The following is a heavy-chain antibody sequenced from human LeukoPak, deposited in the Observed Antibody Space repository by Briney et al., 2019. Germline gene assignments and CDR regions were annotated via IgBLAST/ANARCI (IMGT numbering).Heavy chain of an antibody. CDR2: ISTSSSST. CDR1: GFTFSSYR. V-gene: IGHV3-21*01. D-gene: IGHD6-13*01. Sequence: GGSLRLSCAASGFTFSSYRMNCVRQAPGKGLEWVSSISTSSSSTYYADSVKGRFTISRDNAKNSLYLQMNSLRAEDTTVYYCARSAPAAAGTGPMDVWGKGTTVTVSS. J-gene: IGHJ6*03. CDR3: ARSAPAAAGTGPMDV.